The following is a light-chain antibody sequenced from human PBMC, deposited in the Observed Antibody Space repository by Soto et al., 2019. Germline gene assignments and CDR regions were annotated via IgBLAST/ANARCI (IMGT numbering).Light chain of an antibody. CDR1: QSVSSN. Sequence: EIVMTQSPATLSVSPGERATLSCRASQSVSSNLAGYQQKPGQAPRLLIYGASTRATGIPARFSGSGSGTEFTLTISSLQSEDFAGYDCQQYNNWPWTFCQWTKVEIK. CDR2: GAS. CDR3: QQYNNWPWT. V-gene: IGKV3-15*01. J-gene: IGKJ1*01.